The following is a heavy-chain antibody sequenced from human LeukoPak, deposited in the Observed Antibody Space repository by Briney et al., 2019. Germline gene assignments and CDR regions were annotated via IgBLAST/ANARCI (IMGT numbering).Heavy chain of an antibody. CDR1: GFTFSSYA. D-gene: IGHD6-13*01. Sequence: PGGSLRLSCAASGFTFSSYAMSWVRQAPGKGLEWVSAISGSGGSTYYADSVKGRFTISRDNSKNTLYLQMNSLRAEDTAVYYCAKDRGPAAGTFRGYYGMDVWGQGTTVTVSS. CDR3: AKDRGPAAGTFRGYYGMDV. V-gene: IGHV3-23*01. CDR2: ISGSGGST. J-gene: IGHJ6*02.